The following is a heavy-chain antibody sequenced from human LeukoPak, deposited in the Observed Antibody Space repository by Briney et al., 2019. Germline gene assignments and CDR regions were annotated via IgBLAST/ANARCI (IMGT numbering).Heavy chain of an antibody. CDR1: GFTFSTYW. Sequence: GGSLRLSCAASGFTFSTYWMNWVRQAPGKGLEWVANVNQDGNVKNYVDSVKGRFTISRDNAKNSLFLETNSLRAEDTAVYYCAKDLAVVPGLDAFDVWGQGTMVTVSS. CDR3: AKDLAVVPGLDAFDV. CDR2: VNQDGNVK. J-gene: IGHJ3*01. D-gene: IGHD3-22*01. V-gene: IGHV3-7*01.